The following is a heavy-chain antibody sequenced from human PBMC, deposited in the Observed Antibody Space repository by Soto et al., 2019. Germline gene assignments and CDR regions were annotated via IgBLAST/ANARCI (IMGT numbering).Heavy chain of an antibody. CDR2: IIPIFGTA. J-gene: IGHJ4*02. V-gene: IGHV1-69*12. Sequence: QVQLVQSGAEVKKPGSSVKVSCKASGGTFSSYAISWVRQAPGQGLEWMGGIIPIFGTANYAQKFQGRVTITADESTSTAYMGLSSLRSEDTAVYSCARASATVPPFDYWGQGTLVTVSS. CDR3: ARASATVPPFDY. D-gene: IGHD4-17*01. CDR1: GGTFSSYA.